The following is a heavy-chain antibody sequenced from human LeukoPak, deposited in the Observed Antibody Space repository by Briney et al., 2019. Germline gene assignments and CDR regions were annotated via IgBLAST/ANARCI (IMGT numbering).Heavy chain of an antibody. D-gene: IGHD6-13*01. J-gene: IGHJ4*02. Sequence: SETLSLTCVVSSGSISSSNWWSWVRQPPGQGLEWIGEIYHSGNTNYNPSLKSRVTMSVDKSKNQFSLRLSSVSAADTAVYYCARLLPCSSSCYFDYWGQGTLVTVSS. CDR3: ARLLPCSSSCYFDY. CDR1: SGSISSSNW. V-gene: IGHV4-4*02. CDR2: IYHSGNT.